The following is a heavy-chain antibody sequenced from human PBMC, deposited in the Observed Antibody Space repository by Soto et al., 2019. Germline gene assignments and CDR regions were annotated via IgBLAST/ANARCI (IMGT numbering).Heavy chain of an antibody. CDR1: GFTFSGSA. CDR3: SRHYSGRSFSQLDP. Sequence: HPGGSLRLSCAASGFTFSGSAMHWVRQASGKGLEWVGRIRSKANSYATTYAASVIGRITISRDDSKNTAYLQMNSLKTEVTVVYYCSRHYSGRSFSQLDPWGQGTLVTVSS. V-gene: IGHV3-73*01. CDR2: IRSKANSYAT. D-gene: IGHD3-10*01. J-gene: IGHJ5*02.